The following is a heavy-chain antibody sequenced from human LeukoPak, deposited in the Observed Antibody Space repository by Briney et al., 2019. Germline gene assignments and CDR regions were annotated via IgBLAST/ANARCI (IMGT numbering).Heavy chain of an antibody. D-gene: IGHD6-6*01. CDR3: AKLEYISWDFDY. V-gene: IGHV3-7*01. Sequence: GGSLGLPCAASGLTFRSYWMSWVRHAPGKGLEGVATITQDVSQIKYVDSVKGRFTISRDNAKNSLYLQMNSLRAEDTAVYYCAKLEYISWDFDYWGQGTVVTVSS. J-gene: IGHJ4*02. CDR1: GLTFRSYW. CDR2: ITQDVSQI.